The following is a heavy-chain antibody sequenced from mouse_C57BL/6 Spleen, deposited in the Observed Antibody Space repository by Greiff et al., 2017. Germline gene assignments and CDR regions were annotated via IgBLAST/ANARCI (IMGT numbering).Heavy chain of an antibody. CDR1: GYTFPAYN. CDR3: ARDYYGSFDY. J-gene: IGHJ2*01. CDR2: INPNNGGT. D-gene: IGHD1-1*01. V-gene: IGHV1-18*01. Sequence: LVKPGASVSLPCQASGYTFPAYNMDWVKQSHGKSLAWTGAINPNNGGTIYNQKFKGKATLTVDKSSSTAYMELRSLTSEDTAVYYCARDYYGSFDYWGQGTKLTVSS.